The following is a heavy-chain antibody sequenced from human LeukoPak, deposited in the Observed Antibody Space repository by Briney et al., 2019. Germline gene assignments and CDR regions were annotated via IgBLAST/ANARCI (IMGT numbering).Heavy chain of an antibody. J-gene: IGHJ5*02. CDR2: INSDGSST. CDR1: GFTFSSYW. D-gene: IGHD1-26*01. Sequence: PGGSLRLSCAASGFTFSSYWMHWVRQAPGKGLVWVSRINSDGSSTSYADSVKGRFTISRDNAKNTLYLQMNSLRAEDTAVYYCARDQTGGATTSANWFDPWGQGTLVTVSS. V-gene: IGHV3-74*01. CDR3: ARDQTGGATTSANWFDP.